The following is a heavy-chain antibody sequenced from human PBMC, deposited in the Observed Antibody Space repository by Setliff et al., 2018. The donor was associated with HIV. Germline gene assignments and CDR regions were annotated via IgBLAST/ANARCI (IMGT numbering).Heavy chain of an antibody. V-gene: IGHV3-23*01. CDR2: ISGAGATT. Sequence: PGGSLRLSCAASGFTFSSHAMTWVRQAPGKGLEWVAGISGAGATTYYADSVKGRFTISRDNSKDTLYLQMNSLRAEDTAVYYCAKDGYSDYLNSYFDYWGQGTLVTVSS. D-gene: IGHD4-17*01. CDR1: GFTFSSHA. J-gene: IGHJ4*02. CDR3: AKDGYSDYLNSYFDY.